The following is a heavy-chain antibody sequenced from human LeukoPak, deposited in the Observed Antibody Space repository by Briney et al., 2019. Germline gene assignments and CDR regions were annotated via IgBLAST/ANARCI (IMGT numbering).Heavy chain of an antibody. J-gene: IGHJ2*01. D-gene: IGHD4-11*01. V-gene: IGHV5-51*01. CDR3: AGSGGYSRYFDV. CDR2: IYPGDSDT. Sequence: GESLQISCKGSGYSFTSYCIGWVRQVPGKGLEWMGIIYPGDSDTKYSPSFQGHVTISADKSINTAYLQWSSLKASDTAMYYCAGSGGYSRYFDVWGRGTLVTVSS. CDR1: GYSFTSYC.